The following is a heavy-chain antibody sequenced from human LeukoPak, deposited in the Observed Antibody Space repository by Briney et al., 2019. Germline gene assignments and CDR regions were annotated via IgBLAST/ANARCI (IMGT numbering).Heavy chain of an antibody. CDR3: ARDLTITAGIVVVPAAGFGY. D-gene: IGHD2-2*01. CDR1: GFTFSSYS. CDR2: ISSSSSTI. Sequence: GGSLRLSCAASGFTFSSYSMNWVRQAPGKGLEWVSYISSSSSTIYYADSVKGRFTISRDNAKNSLYLQMNSLRAEDTAVYYCARDLTITAGIVVVPAAGFGYWGQGTLVTVSS. V-gene: IGHV3-48*01. J-gene: IGHJ4*02.